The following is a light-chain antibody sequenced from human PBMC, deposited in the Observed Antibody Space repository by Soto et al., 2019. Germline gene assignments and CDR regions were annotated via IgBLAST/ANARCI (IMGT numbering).Light chain of an antibody. CDR1: QSISYW. Sequence: DIQMTQSPSTLSASVGDRVTITCRASQSISYWLAWYQQKPGRAPKLLIYDASSLETGVPSKFSGSGSGTEFTLTISSLQHDDFATYYCQQYNSYWTFGQGTKVEIK. CDR2: DAS. V-gene: IGKV1-5*01. CDR3: QQYNSYWT. J-gene: IGKJ1*01.